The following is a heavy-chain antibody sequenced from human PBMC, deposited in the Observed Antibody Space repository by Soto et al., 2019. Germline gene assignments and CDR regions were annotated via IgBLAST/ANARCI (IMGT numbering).Heavy chain of an antibody. V-gene: IGHV3-30-3*01. CDR1: GFTFSSYA. CDR3: ASLSVGIAVAGTPNDAFDI. Sequence: QPGGSLRLSCAASGFTFSSYAMHWVRQAPGKGLEWVAVISYDGSNKYYADSVKGRFTISRDNSKNTLYLQMNSLRAEDTAVYYCASLSVGIAVAGTPNDAFDIWGQGTMVTVSS. D-gene: IGHD6-19*01. J-gene: IGHJ3*02. CDR2: ISYDGSNK.